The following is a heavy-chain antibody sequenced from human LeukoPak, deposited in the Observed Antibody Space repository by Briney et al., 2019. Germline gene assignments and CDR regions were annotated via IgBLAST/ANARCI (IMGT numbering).Heavy chain of an antibody. J-gene: IGHJ3*02. CDR2: IYYSGST. CDR3: ARPYGDYYDAFDI. Sequence: SETLSLTCTVSGGSISSGDYYWSWIRQPPGKGLECIGYIYYSGSTYYNPSLKSRVTISVDTSKNQFSLKLSSVTAADTAVYYCARPYGDYYDAFDIWGQGTMVTVSS. CDR1: GGSISSGDYY. V-gene: IGHV4-30-4*01. D-gene: IGHD4-17*01.